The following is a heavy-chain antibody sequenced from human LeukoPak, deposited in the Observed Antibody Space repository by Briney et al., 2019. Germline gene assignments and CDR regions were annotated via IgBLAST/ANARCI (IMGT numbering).Heavy chain of an antibody. D-gene: IGHD3-9*01. CDR2: ISSSSSSYI. Sequence: PGGSLRLSCAASGFTFSSYSMNWVRQAPGKGLEWVSSISSSSSSYIYYADSVKGRSTISRDNAKNSLYLQMNSLRAEDTAVYYCARGPPGYFDWLFDYWGQGTLVTVSS. V-gene: IGHV3-21*01. CDR1: GFTFSSYS. J-gene: IGHJ4*02. CDR3: ARGPPGYFDWLFDY.